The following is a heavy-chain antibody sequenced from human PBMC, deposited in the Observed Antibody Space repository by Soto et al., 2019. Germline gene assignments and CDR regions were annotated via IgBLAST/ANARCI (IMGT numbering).Heavy chain of an antibody. D-gene: IGHD3-10*01. V-gene: IGHV3-23*01. CDR1: GFTFSSYA. J-gene: IGHJ4*02. Sequence: EVQLLESGGGLVQPGGSLRLSCAASGFTFSSYALNWVRQAPGKGLEWVSVISGSGGSTYYAESVKGRFTISRDNSKNTLYLQMNSLRAEDTAVYYCAKRGSGSYFDYWCQGTLVTVSS. CDR3: AKRGSGSYFDY. CDR2: ISGSGGST.